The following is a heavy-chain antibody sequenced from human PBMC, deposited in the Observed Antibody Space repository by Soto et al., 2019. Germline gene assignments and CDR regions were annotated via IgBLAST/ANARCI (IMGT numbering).Heavy chain of an antibody. Sequence: ASVKVSCKASGYTFTSYGISWVRQAPGQGLEWMGWISAYNGNTNYAQKLQGRVTMTTDTSTSTAYMELRSLRSDDTAVYYCAVVVMTRAYHYYGMDVWGKGTTVTVSS. V-gene: IGHV1-18*01. J-gene: IGHJ6*04. CDR3: AVVVMTRAYHYYGMDV. CDR1: GYTFTSYG. D-gene: IGHD3-22*01. CDR2: ISAYNGNT.